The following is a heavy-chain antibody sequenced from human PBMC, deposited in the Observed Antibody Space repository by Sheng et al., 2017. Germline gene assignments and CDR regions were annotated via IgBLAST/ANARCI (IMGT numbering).Heavy chain of an antibody. J-gene: IGHJ4*02. V-gene: IGHV3-30*03. Sequence: QVQLVESGGGVVQPGRSLRVSCAASGFTFSNYGVHWVRQAPGKGLEWVAAISYDGTDQYYADAVKGRFTVSRDNSKNTLFLQLTSLTVEDTAVYYCARDAGEDYYLFYYFALWGQGTLVTVSS. CDR3: ARDAGEDYYLFYYFAL. D-gene: IGHD1-26*01. CDR1: GFTFSNYG. CDR2: ISYDGTDQ.